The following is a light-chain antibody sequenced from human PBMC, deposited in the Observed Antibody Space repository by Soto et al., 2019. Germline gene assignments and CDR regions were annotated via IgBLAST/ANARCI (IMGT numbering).Light chain of an antibody. V-gene: IGLV2-14*01. J-gene: IGLJ2*01. CDR2: DAN. CDR3: CSYSSSSTPRVV. Sequence: QSALTQPASVSGSPGQSITISCTGTSSDVGDYNYVSWYQQHPGKAPKLMSYDANNRPSGVSNRFTGSKSGNTACLTISGLQAEDEADYYCCSYSSSSTPRVVFGGGTKLTVL. CDR1: SSDVGDYNY.